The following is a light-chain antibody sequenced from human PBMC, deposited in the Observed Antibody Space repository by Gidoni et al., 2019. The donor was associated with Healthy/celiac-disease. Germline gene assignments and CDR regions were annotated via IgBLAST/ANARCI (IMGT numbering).Light chain of an antibody. V-gene: IGKV1-39*01. CDR1: QSISSY. CDR3: QQIYSTPLT. CDR2: AAS. J-gene: IGKJ4*01. Sequence: DIQMTQSPSSVGDRVTITCRASQSISSYLNWYQQKPGKAPKLLIYAASSLQSGVPSRFSGSGSGTDFTLTISSLQPEDFATYYCQQIYSTPLTFGGGTKVEIK.